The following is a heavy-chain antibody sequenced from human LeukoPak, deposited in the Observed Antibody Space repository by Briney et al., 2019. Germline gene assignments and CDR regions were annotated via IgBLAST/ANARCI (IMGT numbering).Heavy chain of an antibody. V-gene: IGHV1-8*01. CDR2: MNPKSGNT. CDR3: ARDQDIVVVVAALRQREMGGFDP. D-gene: IGHD2-15*01. CDR1: GYTFTNYD. J-gene: IGHJ5*02. Sequence: ASVKVSCKASGYTFTNYDINWVRQATGQGPEWMGWMNPKSGNTGYAQKFQGRVTMTRNTSISTACMELSSLRSDDTAMYYCARDQDIVVVVAALRQREMGGFDPWGQGTLVTVSS.